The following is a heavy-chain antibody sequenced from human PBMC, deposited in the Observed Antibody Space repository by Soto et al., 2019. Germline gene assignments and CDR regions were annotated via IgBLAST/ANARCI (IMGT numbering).Heavy chain of an antibody. Sequence: GASGEVSCQASGFTLTSSAMPWVRQARGQRLEWIGWIVVGSGNTNYAQKFQERVAITRDMSTSTAYMELSSLRSEDTAVYYCAADLGYSNSPGYWGQGTLVTVSS. CDR3: AADLGYSNSPGY. D-gene: IGHD4-4*01. V-gene: IGHV1-58*02. J-gene: IGHJ4*02. CDR1: GFTLTSSA. CDR2: IVVGSGNT.